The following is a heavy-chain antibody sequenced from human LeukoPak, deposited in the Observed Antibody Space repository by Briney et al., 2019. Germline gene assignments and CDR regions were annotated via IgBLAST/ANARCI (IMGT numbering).Heavy chain of an antibody. D-gene: IGHD6-19*01. J-gene: IGHJ4*02. CDR1: GFTFKNFW. CDR3: ATVRRSSSGWFFDY. CDR2: IKEDASKI. Sequence: GGSLRLSCAASGFTFKNFWMSWVRQAPGKGLEWVADIKEDASKIYYLDSVKGRFTISGDNAKNSLYLQMNGLRAEDTAVYYCATVRRSSSGWFFDYWGQGTLVTVSS. V-gene: IGHV3-7*01.